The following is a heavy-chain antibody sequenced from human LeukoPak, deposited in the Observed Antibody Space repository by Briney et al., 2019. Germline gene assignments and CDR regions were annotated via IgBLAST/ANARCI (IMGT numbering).Heavy chain of an antibody. J-gene: IGHJ3*01. Sequence: PSETLSLTCTVSGGSISSSSYYWGWIRQPPGKGLEWIGSIYYSGSTYYNPSLKSRVTISVDTSKNQFSPKLSSVTAADTAVYYCAREGYYYASGSGAFVWGQGTKIAVSS. CDR1: GGSISSSSYY. CDR3: AREGYYYASGSGAFV. CDR2: IYYSGST. V-gene: IGHV4-39*02. D-gene: IGHD3-10*01.